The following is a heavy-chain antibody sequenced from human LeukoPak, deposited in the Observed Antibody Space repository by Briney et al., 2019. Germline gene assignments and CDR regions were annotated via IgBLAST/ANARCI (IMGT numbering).Heavy chain of an antibody. CDR3: ARDLSSTSTWATVPDY. CDR1: GFTFSSYA. J-gene: IGHJ4*02. D-gene: IGHD2-2*01. CDR2: ISYDGSNK. V-gene: IGHV3-30-3*01. Sequence: PGRSLRLSCAASGFTFSSYAMHWVRQAPGKGLEWVAVISYDGSNKYYADSVKGRFTISRDNSKNTLYLQMNGLRAEDTAVHYCARDLSSTSTWATVPDYWGQGTLVTVSS.